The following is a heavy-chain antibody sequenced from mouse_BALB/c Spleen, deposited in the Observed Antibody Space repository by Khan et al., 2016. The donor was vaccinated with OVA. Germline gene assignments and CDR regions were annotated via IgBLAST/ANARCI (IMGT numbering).Heavy chain of an antibody. CDR1: GFTFNNYA. D-gene: IGHD2-3*01. Sequence: EVELVESGGGLVKPGGSLQLSCAASGFTFNNYAMSWVRQTPEKRLEWVATVSSGGSYTYYPDSAKGRFTISRDNAKNTLYLQMSSLRYEDTSKYYCARQGGIYDGPFDFWGQGTTLTVSS. V-gene: IGHV5-9-3*01. CDR2: VSSGGSYT. J-gene: IGHJ2*01. CDR3: ARQGGIYDGPFDF.